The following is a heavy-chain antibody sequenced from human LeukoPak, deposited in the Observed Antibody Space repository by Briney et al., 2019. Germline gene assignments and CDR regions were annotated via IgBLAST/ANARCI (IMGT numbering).Heavy chain of an antibody. D-gene: IGHD3-3*01. J-gene: IGHJ3*02. V-gene: IGHV1-18*01. CDR3: ARDGEYYDFWSGYYKTLRNAFDI. CDR1: GYTFTSYG. Sequence: ASVKVSCKASGYTFTSYGISWVRQAPGQGLEWMGWISAYNGNTNYAQKLQGRVTMTTDTSTSTAYMELRSLRSDDTAVYYCARDGEYYDFWSGYYKTLRNAFDIWGQGTMVTVSS. CDR2: ISAYNGNT.